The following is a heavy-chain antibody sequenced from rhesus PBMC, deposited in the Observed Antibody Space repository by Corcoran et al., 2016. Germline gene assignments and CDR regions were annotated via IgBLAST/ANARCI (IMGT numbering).Heavy chain of an antibody. Sequence: QVQLVQSGAEVKKPGSSVKVSCKASGYTFTDYYMHWVRQAPRQGLEWVGGINPYKRNTQSAQKFQCRVTMTRDTSTSTAYMELSSLRSEDTAVYYCARGDLLLSRGLDVWGRGVLVTVSS. J-gene: IGHJ5-2*02. CDR3: ARGDLLLSRGLDV. CDR1: GYTFTDYY. CDR2: INPYKRNT. V-gene: IGHV1S2*01. D-gene: IGHD2-15*01.